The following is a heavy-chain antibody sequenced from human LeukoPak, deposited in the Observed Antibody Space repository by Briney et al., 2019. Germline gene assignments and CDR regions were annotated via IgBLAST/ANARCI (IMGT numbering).Heavy chain of an antibody. CDR2: TKPDGSAE. D-gene: IGHD2-15*01. J-gene: IGHJ4*02. CDR3: ARDGGLHTNFDY. Sequence: GGSLRLSCAASGFSFRNYWMGWVRQAPGEGLEWVANTKPDGSAEYYADSVRGRFTASRDNANNLLYLQMNRLRAEDTAVYYCARDGGLHTNFDYWGQGTLLTVSS. V-gene: IGHV3-7*01. CDR1: GFSFRNYW.